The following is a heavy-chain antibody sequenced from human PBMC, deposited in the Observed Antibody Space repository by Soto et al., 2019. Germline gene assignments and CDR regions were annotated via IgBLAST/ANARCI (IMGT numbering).Heavy chain of an antibody. CDR3: ARGFGWLDY. J-gene: IGHJ4*02. D-gene: IGHD6-19*01. V-gene: IGHV3-64*01. Sequence: EVQLVESGGGLVQPGGSLRLSCAASGFTVSSNYMTWVRQAPGKGLVYFSAISSNGGSTYYANSVKGRFTISRDNSKTTLYLQMGSLRAEDMAVYYCARGFGWLDYWGQGTLVTVSS. CDR2: ISSNGGST. CDR1: GFTVSSNY.